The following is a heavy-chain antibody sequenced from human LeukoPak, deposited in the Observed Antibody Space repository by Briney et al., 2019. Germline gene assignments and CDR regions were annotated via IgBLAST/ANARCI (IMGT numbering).Heavy chain of an antibody. CDR1: GFRFDDYA. V-gene: IGHV3-9*01. Sequence: QPGGSLRLSCAAPGFRFDDYAMHWVRQAPGKGPEWVSGIRWNSGSIGYADSVKGRFTISRDNAKKSLYLQMNSLRAEDTALYYCARDKGSGNPHWGMDVWGQGTTVTVSS. CDR2: IRWNSGSI. J-gene: IGHJ6*02. CDR3: ARDKGSGNPHWGMDV. D-gene: IGHD3-10*01.